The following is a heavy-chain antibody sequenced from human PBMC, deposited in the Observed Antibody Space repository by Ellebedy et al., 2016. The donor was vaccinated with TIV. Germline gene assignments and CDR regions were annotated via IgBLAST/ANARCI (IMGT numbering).Heavy chain of an antibody. CDR3: AREGPLLTHDY. CDR2: IYYSGST. V-gene: IGHV4-59*01. Sequence: MPGGSLRLSCTVSGGSISSYYWSWIRQPPGKGLEWIGYIYYSGSTNYNPSLKSRVTISVDTSKNQFSLKLSSVTAADTAVYYCAREGPLLTHDYWGQGTLVTVSS. CDR1: GGSISSYY. J-gene: IGHJ4*02. D-gene: IGHD4/OR15-4a*01.